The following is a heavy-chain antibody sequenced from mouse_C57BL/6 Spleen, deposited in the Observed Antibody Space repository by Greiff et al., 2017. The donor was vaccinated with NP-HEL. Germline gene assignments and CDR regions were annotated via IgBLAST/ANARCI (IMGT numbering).Heavy chain of an antibody. V-gene: IGHV2-5*01. CDR3: AISYDWGFAY. CDR2: LWSGGST. J-gene: IGHJ3*01. CDR1: GFSLTSYG. Sequence: QVQLQQSGPGLVQPSQSLSITCTVSGFSLTSYGVHWVRQSPGKGLEWLGVLWSGGSTAYNADFMSRLSITKDNSKSQVFFKMNSLQADDTAIYYCAISYDWGFAYWGQGTLVTVSA. D-gene: IGHD2-4*01.